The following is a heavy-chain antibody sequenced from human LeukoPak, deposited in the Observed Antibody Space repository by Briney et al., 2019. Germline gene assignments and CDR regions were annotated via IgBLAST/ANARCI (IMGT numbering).Heavy chain of an antibody. CDR1: GFTFSSYS. CDR2: ISRSSTTI. Sequence: GGSLRLSCAASGFTFSSYSMNWVRQAPGKGLEWLSYISRSSTTIYNADSVKGRFTISRDNARNSLYLQMNCLRDEDTAVYYCASGAVSYAFDIWGQGTMVTVSS. J-gene: IGHJ3*02. V-gene: IGHV3-48*02. CDR3: ASGAVSYAFDI. D-gene: IGHD4/OR15-4a*01.